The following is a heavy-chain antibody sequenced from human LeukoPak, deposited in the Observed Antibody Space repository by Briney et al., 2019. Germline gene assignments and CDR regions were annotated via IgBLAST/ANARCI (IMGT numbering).Heavy chain of an antibody. V-gene: IGHV2-5*02. D-gene: IGHD5-12*01. J-gene: IGHJ4*02. CDR3: TYSGYDEGYYYFDY. CDR1: GFSLSTSGEG. CDR2: IYWDDDK. Sequence: SGPVLVKPTQTLTLTCTFSGFSLSTSGEGVGWIRQPPGNALEWLALIYWDDDKRYSPSLKSRLTITKDTSKNQVVLTMTNMDPVDTATYYCTYSGYDEGYYYFDYWGQGTLVTVSS.